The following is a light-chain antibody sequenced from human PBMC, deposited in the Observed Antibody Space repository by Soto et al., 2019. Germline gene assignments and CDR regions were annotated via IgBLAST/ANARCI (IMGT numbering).Light chain of an antibody. CDR2: SNN. Sequence: QSVLTQPPSESGTPGQRVTISCSGSSSNIGSNTVNWYQQLPGTAPKLLIYSNNQRPSGVPDRFSGSKSGTSASLAISGLQSEDEADYYCAAWDDSLNGPVFGGGTQLTVL. CDR1: SSNIGSNT. J-gene: IGLJ2*01. CDR3: AAWDDSLNGPV. V-gene: IGLV1-44*01.